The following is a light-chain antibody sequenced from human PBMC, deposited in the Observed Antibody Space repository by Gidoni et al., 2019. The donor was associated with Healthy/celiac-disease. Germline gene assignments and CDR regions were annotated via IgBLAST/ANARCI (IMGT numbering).Light chain of an antibody. CDR2: DTS. CDR1: QSVSSSY. J-gene: IGKJ1*01. CDR3: QQYGGSPWT. Sequence: EIVLTQSPGTLSLSPGERATLSCRASQSVSSSYLAWYQQKPGQPPRLLIYDTSSRATGIPDRFSGSGSGTDFTLTISRLEPEDFAVYYCQQYGGSPWTFGQXTKVEIK. V-gene: IGKV3-20*01.